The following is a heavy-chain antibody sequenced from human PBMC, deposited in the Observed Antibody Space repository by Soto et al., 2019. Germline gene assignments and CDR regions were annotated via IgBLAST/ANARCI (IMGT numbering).Heavy chain of an antibody. CDR1: GYTFTSYD. CDR2: MNPNSGNT. Sequence: QVQLVQSGAEVKKPGASVKVSCKASGYTFTSYDINWVRQDTGQGLEWMGWMNPNSGNTGYAQKFQGRVTMTRNTSISTAYMELRSLRSEDTAVYYCARVVGMVRGVYWFDPWGQGTLVTVSS. V-gene: IGHV1-8*01. CDR3: ARVVGMVRGVYWFDP. J-gene: IGHJ5*02. D-gene: IGHD3-10*01.